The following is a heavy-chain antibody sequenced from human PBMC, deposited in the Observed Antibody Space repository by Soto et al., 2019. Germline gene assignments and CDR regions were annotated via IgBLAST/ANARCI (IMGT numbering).Heavy chain of an antibody. Sequence: PGGPLRLSCAASGFTFSTYPMSWVRQAPGKGLEWVSGISGSGISTYYTDSVKGRLTIFRDNSKNTVFLQMNSLRDEDTAVYYCVKPPVITASYYYYDMDVWGQGTTVTVSS. D-gene: IGHD4-4*01. CDR1: GFTFSTYP. V-gene: IGHV3-23*01. J-gene: IGHJ6*02. CDR3: VKPPVITASYYYYDMDV. CDR2: ISGSGIST.